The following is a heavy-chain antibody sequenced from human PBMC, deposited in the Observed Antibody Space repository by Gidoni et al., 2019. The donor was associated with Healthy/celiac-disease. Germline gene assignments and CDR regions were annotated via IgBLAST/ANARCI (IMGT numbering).Heavy chain of an antibody. CDR3: ARDALGEGYFDY. Sequence: QVQLVESGGCVVQPGRSLRLSRAASGFPFSSHGMHWVRQAPGKGLEWVAVIWYDGSNKYYADSVKGRFTISRDNSKNTLYLQMNSLRAEDTAVYYCARDALGEGYFDYWGQGTLVTVSS. CDR1: GFPFSSHG. D-gene: IGHD1-26*01. CDR2: IWYDGSNK. J-gene: IGHJ4*02. V-gene: IGHV3-33*01.